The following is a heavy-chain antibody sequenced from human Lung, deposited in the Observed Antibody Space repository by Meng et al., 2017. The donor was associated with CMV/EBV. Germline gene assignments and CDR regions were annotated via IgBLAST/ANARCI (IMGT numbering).Heavy chain of an antibody. CDR3: TRRADYFDY. V-gene: IGHV3-30*04. Sequence: GGSLRLSCAASGFTFSSYDMNWVRQAPGKALEWVAVISIDGSSKFYADSMKGRFTISRDNSKNTLFLQVNSLRPEDTAVYYCTRRADYFDYWGQGTLVTVSS. CDR2: ISIDGSSK. CDR1: GFTFSSYD. J-gene: IGHJ4*02. D-gene: IGHD6-25*01.